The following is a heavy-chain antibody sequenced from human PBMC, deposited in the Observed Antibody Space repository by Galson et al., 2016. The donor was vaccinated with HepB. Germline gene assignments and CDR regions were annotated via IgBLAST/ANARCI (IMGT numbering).Heavy chain of an antibody. CDR1: GFTLTNYG. CDR3: AKDLWINKWTNYFDY. D-gene: IGHD5-12*01. V-gene: IGHV3-30*18. CDR2: ISYDGSAE. Sequence: SLRLSCAASGFTLTNYGMHWVRQAPGKGLGWVATISYDGSAEYYADSVKGRFTISRDNSENTMYLQMSSLRTEDTAVYYCAKDLWINKWTNYFDYWGQGTLVTVSS. J-gene: IGHJ4*02.